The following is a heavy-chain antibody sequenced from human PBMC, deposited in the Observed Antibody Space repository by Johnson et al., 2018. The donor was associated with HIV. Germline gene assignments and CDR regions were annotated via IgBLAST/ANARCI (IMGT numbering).Heavy chain of an antibody. CDR1: GFTFSTYG. CDR2: ISSNGGST. D-gene: IGHD3-9*01. CDR3: ARGYILTGYSGAFDV. V-gene: IGHV3-64*01. Sequence: VQLVESGGALVQRGGSLRLSCAASGFTFSTYGMHWVRQAPGRGLEYVSAISSNGGSTYYANSVKGRFTISRDNAKKSIYLQMNSLRAEDTAVDYCARGYILTGYSGAFDVWGRGTTVTVSS. J-gene: IGHJ3*01.